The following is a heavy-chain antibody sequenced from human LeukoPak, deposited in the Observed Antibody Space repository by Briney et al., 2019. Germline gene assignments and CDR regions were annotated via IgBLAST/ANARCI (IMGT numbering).Heavy chain of an antibody. J-gene: IGHJ5*02. CDR1: GGTFNSYA. CDR2: IIPLFDTA. V-gene: IGHV1-69*06. D-gene: IGHD3-3*02. CDR3: ARGSSSISSWFDH. Sequence: GASVRVSYKASGGTFNSYAISWVRQAPGEGLEWMGGIIPLFDTATYAQKFQDRVTITADTSTSTVYMELSSLRSEDTAVYFCARGSSSISSWFDHGSQGTLVTVSS.